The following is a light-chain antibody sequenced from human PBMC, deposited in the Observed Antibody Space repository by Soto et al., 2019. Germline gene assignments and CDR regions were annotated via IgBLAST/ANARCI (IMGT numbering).Light chain of an antibody. CDR1: QSVSSNN. V-gene: IGKV3D-20*02. Sequence: EVVLTQSTVTRSVSPGERATLSCRASQSVSSNNLAWYQHKPGQSPRLLVYGGNSRATGIPDRFSGSGSGPDFTLTITRLEPEDFAVYFCQQRNSWPPIAFGQGTRLEIK. J-gene: IGKJ5*01. CDR3: QQRNSWPPIA. CDR2: GGN.